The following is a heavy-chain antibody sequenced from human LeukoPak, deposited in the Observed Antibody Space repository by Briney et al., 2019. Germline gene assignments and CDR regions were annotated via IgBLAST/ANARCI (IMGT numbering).Heavy chain of an antibody. D-gene: IGHD6-19*01. V-gene: IGHV3-23*01. CDR2: ISGGGERT. CDR3: GKDGGQYSSGPEFDP. J-gene: IGHJ5*02. Sequence: PGGSLRLSCAASGIVFSNTAMNWARQSPGRGLEWVSAISGGGERTFYADSVKGRFTISRDNSKNMVYLQMNGLRADDTAIYYCGKDGGQYSSGPEFDPRGQGALVTVSS. CDR1: GIVFSNTA.